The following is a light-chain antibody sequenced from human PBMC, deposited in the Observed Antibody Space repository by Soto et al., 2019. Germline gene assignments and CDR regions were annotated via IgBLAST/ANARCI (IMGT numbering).Light chain of an antibody. J-gene: IGKJ1*01. CDR1: ETVTSDY. V-gene: IGKV3-20*01. Sequence: EVVLTQSPGTLSLSPGERATLSCRASETVTSDYLAWYQQKPGQAPRLLFYGASRRAAGIPDRFSGSGSGTDFTLIISRLEPEDFVVYYCHQYGNSPWTFGQGTKVEIK. CDR2: GAS. CDR3: HQYGNSPWT.